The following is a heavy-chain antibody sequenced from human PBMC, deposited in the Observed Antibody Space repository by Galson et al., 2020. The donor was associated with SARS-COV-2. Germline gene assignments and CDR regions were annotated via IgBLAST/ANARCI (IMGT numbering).Heavy chain of an antibody. V-gene: IGHV2-26*01. J-gene: IGHJ6*02. D-gene: IGHD6-6*01. CDR2: IFSNDEK. CDR1: GFSLSNAKMG. Sequence: ESGPTLVKPTETLTLICTVSGFSLSNAKMGVSWIRQTPGKALEWLAHIFSNDEKSYSTSLKSRLTISKDTSKSQVVLTMTNMDPADTATFYCARMTSSSSFALDVWGQGTTVTV. CDR3: ARMTSSSSFALDV.